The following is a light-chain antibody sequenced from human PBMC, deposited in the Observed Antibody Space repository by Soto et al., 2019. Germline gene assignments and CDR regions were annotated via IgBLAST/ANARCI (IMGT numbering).Light chain of an antibody. CDR3: MQAVYTRT. J-gene: IGKJ1*01. V-gene: IGKV2-28*01. CDR2: LGS. CDR1: QDINNY. Sequence: MTQSPSSLSASVGDRVTITFQASQDINNYLDWYLQKPGQSPQLLIFLGSYRASGVPDRFSGSGSGTDFTLRISGVEAEDVGVYYCMQAVYTRTFGPRTKVDIK.